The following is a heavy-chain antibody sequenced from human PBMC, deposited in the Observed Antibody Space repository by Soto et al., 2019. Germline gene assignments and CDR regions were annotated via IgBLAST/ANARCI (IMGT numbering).Heavy chain of an antibody. CDR2: IWYDGSNK. V-gene: IGHV3-33*01. J-gene: IGHJ4*02. CDR1: GFTFSSYG. CDR3: ARDLAPYDFWSGYSFDY. Sequence: QVQLVESGGGVVQPGRSLRLSCAASGFTFSSYGMHWVRQAPGKGLEWVAVIWYDGSNKYYADSVKGRFTISRDNSKNTLYLQMNSLRAEDTAVYYCARDLAPYDFWSGYSFDYWGQGTLVTVSS. D-gene: IGHD3-3*01.